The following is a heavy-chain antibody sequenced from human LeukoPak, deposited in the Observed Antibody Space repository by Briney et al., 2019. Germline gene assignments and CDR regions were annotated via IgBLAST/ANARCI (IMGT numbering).Heavy chain of an antibody. CDR3: ARSRGAGPGAYFDY. J-gene: IGHJ4*02. CDR2: ISNSGSYT. Sequence: PGGSLTLSCAASGSSFSSYGMSWFRQAPGKGLEWVSYISNSGSYTNYADSVKGRFTISRDNAKNSLYLQMNSLRAEDTAVCYCARSRGAGPGAYFDYWGQGTLITVSS. V-gene: IGHV3-21*05. CDR1: GSSFSSYG. D-gene: IGHD6-19*01.